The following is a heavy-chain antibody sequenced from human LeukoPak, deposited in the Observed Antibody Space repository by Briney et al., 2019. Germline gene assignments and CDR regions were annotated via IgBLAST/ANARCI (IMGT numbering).Heavy chain of an antibody. CDR1: GYSFTSYW. J-gene: IGHJ6*03. CDR2: IYPGDSDT. CDR3: ARQRNGYETGGPYYYYMDV. V-gene: IGHV5-51*01. D-gene: IGHD5-24*01. Sequence: GESLQISCQGSGYSFTSYWIGWVRQMPGKGLEWMGIIYPGDSDTRYSPSFQGQVTISADKSISTAYLQWSSLKASDTAMYYCARQRNGYETGGPYYYYMDVWGKGTTVTVSS.